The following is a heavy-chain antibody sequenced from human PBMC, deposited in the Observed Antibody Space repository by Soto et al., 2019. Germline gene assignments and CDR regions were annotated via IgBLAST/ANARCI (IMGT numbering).Heavy chain of an antibody. CDR3: TRGTYASDI. Sequence: QVQLQQSGPGLVKPSQTLSLTCAISGDSVSNNNVAWNWIRQSPSRGLEWLGRTYYRSKWYNDYAVSVXXRXTXXSDTSKNQFSLQLNSVTPEDTAVYYCTRGTYASDIWGQGTVVTVSS. V-gene: IGHV6-1*01. J-gene: IGHJ3*02. CDR2: TYYRSKWYN. CDR1: GDSVSNNNVA.